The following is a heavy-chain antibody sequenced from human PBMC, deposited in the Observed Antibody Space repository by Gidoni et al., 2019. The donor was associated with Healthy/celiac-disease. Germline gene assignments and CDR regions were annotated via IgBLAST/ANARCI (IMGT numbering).Heavy chain of an antibody. CDR1: GFSLSTSGVG. D-gene: IGHD6-19*01. V-gene: IGHV2-5*02. Sequence: QITLKESGPTLVKPTQTLTLTCTFSGFSLSTSGVGVGWIRQPPGKALEWLALIYWDDDKRYSPSLKSRLTITKDTSKNQVVLTMTNMDPVDTATYYCAHRRGIAVAGTNDYFDYWGQGTLVTVSS. CDR2: IYWDDDK. J-gene: IGHJ4*02. CDR3: AHRRGIAVAGTNDYFDY.